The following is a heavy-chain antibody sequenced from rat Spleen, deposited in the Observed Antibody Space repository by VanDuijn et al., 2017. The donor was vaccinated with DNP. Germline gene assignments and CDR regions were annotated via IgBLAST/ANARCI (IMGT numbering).Heavy chain of an antibody. J-gene: IGHJ2*01. CDR3: TTRGNYGGYDY. CDR2: LIYDGSST. Sequence: EVQLVESGGGLVRPGNSLRLSCAASGFIFSDYAMAWVRQSPKMGLEWVATLIYDGSSTFYRDSVTGRFTISRDFAKSTLYLQMDSLRSEDSATYYCTTRGNYGGYDYWGQGVMVTVSS. V-gene: IGHV5S10*01. D-gene: IGHD1-11*01. CDR1: GFIFSDYA.